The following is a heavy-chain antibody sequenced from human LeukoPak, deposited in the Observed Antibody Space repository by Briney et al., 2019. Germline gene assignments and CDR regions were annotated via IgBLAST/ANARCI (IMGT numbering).Heavy chain of an antibody. D-gene: IGHD4-17*01. Sequence: ASVKVSCKASGGTFSSYAISRVRQAPGQGLEWMGGIIPIFGTANYAQKFQGRVTITTDESTSTAYMELSSLRSEDTAVYYCARESTRSSGDYLYYFDYWGQGTLVTVSS. V-gene: IGHV1-69*05. CDR2: IIPIFGTA. CDR3: ARESTRSSGDYLYYFDY. J-gene: IGHJ4*02. CDR1: GGTFSSYA.